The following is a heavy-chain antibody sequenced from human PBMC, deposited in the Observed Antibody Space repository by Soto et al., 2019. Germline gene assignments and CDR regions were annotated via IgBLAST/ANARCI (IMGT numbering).Heavy chain of an antibody. V-gene: IGHV1-69*13. CDR1: GGTFSSYA. J-gene: IGHJ6*02. Sequence: ASVKVSCKASGGTFSSYAISWVRQAPGQGLEWMGGIIPIFGTANYAQKSQGRVTITADESTSTAYMELSSLRAEDTAVYYCARGQRCSGLGPAPYGMDVWGQGTTVTVSS. CDR3: ARGQRCSGLGPAPYGMDV. D-gene: IGHD3-10*02. CDR2: IIPIFGTA.